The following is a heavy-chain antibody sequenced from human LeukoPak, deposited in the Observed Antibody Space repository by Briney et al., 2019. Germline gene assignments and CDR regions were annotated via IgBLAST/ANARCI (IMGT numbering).Heavy chain of an antibody. Sequence: ASVKVSCKASGYTFTSYDINWVRQATGQGLEWMGWMNPNSGNTGYAQKFQGRVTITRNTSISTAYMELSSLRSEDTAVYYCARGQDDFWSHNWFDPWGQGTLVTVSS. D-gene: IGHD3-3*01. V-gene: IGHV1-8*03. CDR2: MNPNSGNT. J-gene: IGHJ5*02. CDR1: GYTFTSYD. CDR3: ARGQDDFWSHNWFDP.